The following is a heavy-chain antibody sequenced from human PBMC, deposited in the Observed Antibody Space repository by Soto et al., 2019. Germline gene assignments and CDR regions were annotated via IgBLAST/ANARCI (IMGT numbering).Heavy chain of an antibody. V-gene: IGHV3-23*01. D-gene: IGHD6-13*01. J-gene: IGHJ4*02. CDR2: ISGSGGST. CDR3: AKWPLIRIAAAYFDY. Sequence: PGGSLRPSCAASGFTFSSYAMGWVRQAPGKGLEWVSAISGSGGSTYYADSVKGRFTISRDNSKNTLYLQMNSLRAEDTAVYYCAKWPLIRIAAAYFDYWGQGTLVTVSS. CDR1: GFTFSSYA.